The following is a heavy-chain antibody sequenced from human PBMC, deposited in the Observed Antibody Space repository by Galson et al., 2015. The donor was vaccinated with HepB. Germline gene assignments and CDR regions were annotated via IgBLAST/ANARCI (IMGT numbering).Heavy chain of an antibody. CDR2: AWSDGRNR. CDR1: GFIFSDYG. J-gene: IGHJ4*02. D-gene: IGHD2-2*01. V-gene: IGHV3-33*01. CDR3: VRGGYCTSASCYHLDY. Sequence: SLRLSCAASGFIFSDYGMHWVRQAPGKGLEWVAIAWSDGRNRYYADSVKGRFSISRDNSNNTLYLQMTSLSAEDTAVYYSVRGGYCTSASCYHLDYWGQGSLVTVS.